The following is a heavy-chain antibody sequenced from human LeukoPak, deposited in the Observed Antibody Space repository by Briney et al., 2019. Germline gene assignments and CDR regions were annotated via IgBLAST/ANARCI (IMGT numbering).Heavy chain of an antibody. CDR2: IIPIFGTA. Sequence: ASVKVSCKASGGTFSSYAISWVRQAPGQGLVWMGGIIPIFGTANYAQKFQGRVTITADESTSTAYMELSSLRSEDTAVYYCARDLIGAAVGDYWGQGTLVTVSS. J-gene: IGHJ4*02. V-gene: IGHV1-69*13. CDR3: ARDLIGAAVGDY. CDR1: GGTFSSYA. D-gene: IGHD6-13*01.